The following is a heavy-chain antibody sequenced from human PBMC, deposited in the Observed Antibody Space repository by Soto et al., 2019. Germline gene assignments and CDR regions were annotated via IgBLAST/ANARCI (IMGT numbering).Heavy chain of an antibody. V-gene: IGHV3-30*18. CDR1: GVTFSSNG. Sequence: GGAPRLSCAACGVTFSSNGMDGVRQDPGKGLEWVAVISYDGSNKYYADSVKGRFTISRDNSENTLYLQMNSLRAEDTAVYYCAKYGAGGYNWNVDDAFDIWGQGTMVTVSS. CDR3: AKYGAGGYNWNVDDAFDI. J-gene: IGHJ3*02. CDR2: ISYDGSNK. D-gene: IGHD1-1*01.